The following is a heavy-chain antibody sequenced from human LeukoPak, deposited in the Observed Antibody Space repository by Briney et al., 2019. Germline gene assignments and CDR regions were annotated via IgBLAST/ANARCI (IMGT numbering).Heavy chain of an antibody. CDR1: GFTFSNYG. CDR2: ISGSVGST. V-gene: IGHV3-23*01. D-gene: IGHD3-10*01. CDR3: AKDLSGSGGD. Sequence: GGSLRLSCAASGFTFSNYGMSWVRQAPGKGLEWVSTISGSVGSTYYADSVKGRFTISRDNSKNTLYLQMNSLRAEDTAVYYCAKDLSGSGGDWGQGTLVTVSS. J-gene: IGHJ4*02.